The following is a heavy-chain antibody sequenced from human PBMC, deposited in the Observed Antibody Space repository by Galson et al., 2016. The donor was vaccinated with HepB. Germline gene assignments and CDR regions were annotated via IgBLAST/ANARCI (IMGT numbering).Heavy chain of an antibody. CDR1: GFTVNNYY. Sequence: SLRLSCAASGFTVNNYYMSWVRQAPGKGLECVSVIFRGGETHYADSVKGRFTASRDNSKNTLYLQMDSLRPEDTAVYYCAKDRHNWGFDYWGQGALVTVSS. V-gene: IGHV3-66*02. D-gene: IGHD3-16*01. J-gene: IGHJ4*02. CDR3: AKDRHNWGFDY. CDR2: IFRGGET.